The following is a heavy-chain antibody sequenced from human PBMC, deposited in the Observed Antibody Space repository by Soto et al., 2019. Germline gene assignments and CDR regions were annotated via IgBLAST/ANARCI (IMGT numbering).Heavy chain of an antibody. Sequence: DVQLVESGGGLIQPGESLRLSCAAFGLTISGKKYVAWVRQAPGKGLEWVSALYDVDGSFYADSVTGRFTTSSDSSKTTVYLQMNVLRPDDTAVYYCATWHEREHAFDVGGQGTTVTISS. J-gene: IGHJ3*01. CDR3: ATWHEREHAFDV. D-gene: IGHD1-1*01. CDR1: GLTISGKKY. CDR2: LYDVDGS. V-gene: IGHV3-53*01.